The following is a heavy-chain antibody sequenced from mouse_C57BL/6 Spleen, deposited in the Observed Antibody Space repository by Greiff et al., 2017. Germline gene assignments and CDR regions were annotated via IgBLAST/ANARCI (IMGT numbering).Heavy chain of an antibody. J-gene: IGHJ2*01. CDR1: GYTFTDYN. D-gene: IGHD1-1*01. CDR3: ARVPHYYGSSYYYFDY. Sequence: EVQLQQSGPELVKPGASVKMSCKASGYTFTDYNMHWVKQSHGKSLEWIGYINPNNGGTSYNQKFKGKATLTVNKSSSTAYMELRSLTSDDSAVYYCARVPHYYGSSYYYFDYWGQGTTLTVSS. V-gene: IGHV1-22*01. CDR2: INPNNGGT.